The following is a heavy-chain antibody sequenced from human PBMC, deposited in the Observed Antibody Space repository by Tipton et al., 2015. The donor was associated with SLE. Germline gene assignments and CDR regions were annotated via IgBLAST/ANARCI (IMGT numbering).Heavy chain of an antibody. J-gene: IGHJ3*02. CDR3: AGPIRQDGLDI. Sequence: TLSLTCAVYGGSFRDYYWSWVCQDPGKGLEWSGYIHYRGSTYYNPSLKRRVNITVDMSKNHFFLKLTSVTATDTAVYYCAGPIRQDGLDIWCQGTMVTVSS. D-gene: IGHD2-21*01. CDR2: IHYRGST. V-gene: IGHV4-34*01. CDR1: GGSFRDYY.